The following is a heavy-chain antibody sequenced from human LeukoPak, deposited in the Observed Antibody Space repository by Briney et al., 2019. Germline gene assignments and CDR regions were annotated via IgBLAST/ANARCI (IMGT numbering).Heavy chain of an antibody. J-gene: IGHJ4*02. CDR1: GFTFRNFW. V-gene: IGHV3-7*04. CDR3: ARGDAFSGDH. CDR2: IHPEGNEK. Sequence: QPGGSLRLSCAASGFTFRNFWMSWVCQAPGRGLEWVANIHPEGNEKYHVESVKGRFTISRDNAKSSLFLQMNGLRAEDTAVYYCARGDAFSGDHWGQGTLVTVSS.